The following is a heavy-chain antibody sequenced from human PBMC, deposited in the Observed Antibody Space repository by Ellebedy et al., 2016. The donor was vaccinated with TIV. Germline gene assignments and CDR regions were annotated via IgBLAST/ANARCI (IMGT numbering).Heavy chain of an antibody. V-gene: IGHV1-69*02. D-gene: IGHD2-15*01. J-gene: IGHJ4*02. CDR2: IIPILGIA. Sequence: ASVKVSCKASGYTFTSYYMHWVRQAPGQGLEWMGRIIPILGIANYAQKFQGRVTITADKSTSTAYMELSSLRSEDTAVYYCATTGYCSGGSCYFDANFDYWGQGTLVTVSS. CDR3: ATTGYCSGGSCYFDANFDY. CDR1: GYTFTSYY.